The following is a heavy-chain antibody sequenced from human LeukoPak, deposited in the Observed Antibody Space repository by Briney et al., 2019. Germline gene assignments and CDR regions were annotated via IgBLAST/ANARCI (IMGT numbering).Heavy chain of an antibody. CDR2: INPSSGST. CDR1: GYTFTTYY. Sequence: AASVKVSCKASGYTFTTYYMHWVRQAPGQGLEWMGIINPSSGSTSYAQKFQGRVTMTRDTSTSTVYMELSSLRSEDTAIYYCARVLGAHRYGSIDHWGQGTLVTASS. D-gene: IGHD3-10*01. V-gene: IGHV1-46*01. J-gene: IGHJ4*02. CDR3: ARVLGAHRYGSIDH.